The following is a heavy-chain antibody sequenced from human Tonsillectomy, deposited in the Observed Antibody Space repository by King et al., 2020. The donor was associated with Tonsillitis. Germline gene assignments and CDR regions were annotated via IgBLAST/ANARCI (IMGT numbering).Heavy chain of an antibody. CDR2: ISGSGGST. D-gene: IGHD5-24*01. V-gene: IGHV3-23*04. CDR3: AKRMGVEMATIYAFDL. CDR1: GFTFSSYA. J-gene: IGHJ3*01. Sequence: VQLVESGGGLVQPGGSLRLSCAASGFTFSSYAMSWVRQAPGKGLEWVSAISGSGGSTYYADSVKGRFTISRDNSKNTLYLQMNSLRAEDTAVYYCAKRMGVEMATIYAFDLWGQRTMVTVSS.